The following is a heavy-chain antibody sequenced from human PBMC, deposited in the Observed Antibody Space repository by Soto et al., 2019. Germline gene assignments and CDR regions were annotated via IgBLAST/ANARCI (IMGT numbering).Heavy chain of an antibody. V-gene: IGHV3-48*01. CDR3: ASEYCSGGTCYYYGMDV. D-gene: IGHD2-15*01. J-gene: IGHJ6*02. CDR2: ISIGGTTI. CDR1: GFTFRNYN. Sequence: AGGSLRLSCAASGFTFRNYNMNWVRQAPGKGLEWVSHISIGGTTIDYADSVKGRFTISRDNSKNTLYLQMNSLRAEDTAVYYCASEYCSGGTCYYYGMDVWGQGTTGTVSS.